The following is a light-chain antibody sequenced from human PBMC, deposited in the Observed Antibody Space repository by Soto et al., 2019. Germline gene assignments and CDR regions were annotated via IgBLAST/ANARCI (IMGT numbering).Light chain of an antibody. CDR3: QQHDILPIT. V-gene: IGKV3-20*01. CDR1: RNLSRYF. J-gene: IGKJ5*01. CDR2: GAS. Sequence: VVLTQSPGTLSLSPWYRPSPSSRASRNLSRYFLARDQHKTGPAPRLLISGASRRATGIPDRFSGAGSGTDFTLTISRLEPEDFALYYCQQHDILPITFGHGTRLEIK.